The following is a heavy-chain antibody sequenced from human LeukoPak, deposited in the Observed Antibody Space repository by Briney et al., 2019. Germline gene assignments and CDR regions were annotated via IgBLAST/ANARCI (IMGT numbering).Heavy chain of an antibody. V-gene: IGHV1-2*02. J-gene: IGHJ4*02. Sequence: ASVKVSCKASGYTFTGYYIHWVRQAPGQGLGWMGWINPNSGGTNYAQKFQGRVTMTRDTSISTASMELSRLRSDDTAVYFCAREVAMAGVRAVDYWGQGTLVTVSS. CDR3: AREVAMAGVRAVDY. D-gene: IGHD6-19*01. CDR2: INPNSGGT. CDR1: GYTFTGYY.